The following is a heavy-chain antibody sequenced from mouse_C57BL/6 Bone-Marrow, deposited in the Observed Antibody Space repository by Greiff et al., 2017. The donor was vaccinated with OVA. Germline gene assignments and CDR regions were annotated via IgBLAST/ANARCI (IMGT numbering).Heavy chain of an antibody. CDR2: IYHRSGNT. Sequence: QVQLQQSGAELARPGASVKLSCKASGYTFTSYGISWVKQRTGQGLEWIGEIYHRSGNTYYNEKFKGKATLTADKSSSTAYMELRSLTSEDSAVYFCARSRLPFAYWGQGTLVTVSA. D-gene: IGHD5-5*01. V-gene: IGHV1-81*01. J-gene: IGHJ3*01. CDR1: GYTFTSYG. CDR3: ARSRLPFAY.